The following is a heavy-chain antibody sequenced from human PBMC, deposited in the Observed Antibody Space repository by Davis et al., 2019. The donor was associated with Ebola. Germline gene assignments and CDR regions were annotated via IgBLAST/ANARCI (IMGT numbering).Heavy chain of an antibody. J-gene: IGHJ6*02. Sequence: GESLKISCAASGFTFHQYAMHWVRQRPGKGLEWVSLISGDGDRTHYPDSVKGRFTISRDNNKASLYVQINSLRSEDTALYFCARGPMPSWYADFYKYGMDVWGQGTTVTASS. CDR1: GFTFHQYA. CDR3: ARGPMPSWYADFYKYGMDV. CDR2: ISGDGDRT. V-gene: IGHV3-43*02. D-gene: IGHD6-13*01.